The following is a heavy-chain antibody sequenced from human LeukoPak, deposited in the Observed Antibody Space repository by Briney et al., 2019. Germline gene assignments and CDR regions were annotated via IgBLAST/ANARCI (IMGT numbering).Heavy chain of an antibody. CDR2: MRYDRNNK. CDR3: ARDQGGSYYEVDAFDI. CDR1: GFIFSTYG. J-gene: IGHJ3*02. V-gene: IGHV3-30*02. Sequence: GGSLRLSCAASGFIFSTYGMHWVRQAPGKGLEWVAFMRYDRNNKYYADSVKGRFTISRDNSKNNLYLQMNSLKAEDTAVYYYARDQGGSYYEVDAFDIWGQGTMVTVSS. D-gene: IGHD1-26*01.